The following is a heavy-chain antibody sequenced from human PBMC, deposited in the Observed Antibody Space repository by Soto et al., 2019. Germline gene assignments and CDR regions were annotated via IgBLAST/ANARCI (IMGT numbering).Heavy chain of an antibody. CDR2: MYTSGST. V-gene: IGHV4-4*07. CDR3: ARGTSARGYYGY. Sequence: SETLSLTCIVSGCSIRSYYWSWIRQPAGKGLEWIGRMYTSGSTNYNPSLKSRVTMSVDTSKNQFSLKLSSVTAADTAVYYCARGTSARGYYGYWGQGTLVTVPS. CDR1: GCSIRSYY. J-gene: IGHJ4*02. D-gene: IGHD3-3*01.